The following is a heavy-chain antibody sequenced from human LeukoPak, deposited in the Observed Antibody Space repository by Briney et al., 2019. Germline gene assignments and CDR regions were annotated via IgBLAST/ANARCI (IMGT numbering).Heavy chain of an antibody. CDR2: ISSSSYI. J-gene: IGHJ4*02. D-gene: IGHD3-22*01. V-gene: IGHV3-21*01. CDR1: GFTFSSCS. CDR3: ARDSTAWNIGFYYYDSSGSFDY. Sequence: PGGSLRLSCAASGFTFSSCSMNWVRQAPGKGLEWVSSISSSSYIYYADSVKGRFTISRDNAKNSLYLQMNSLRAEDTAVYYCARDSTAWNIGFYYYDSSGSFDYWGQGTLVTVSS.